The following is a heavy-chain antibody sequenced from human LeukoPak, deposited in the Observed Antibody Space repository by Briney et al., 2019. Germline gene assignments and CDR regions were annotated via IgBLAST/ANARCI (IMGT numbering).Heavy chain of an antibody. CDR1: GFTFSSYA. J-gene: IGHJ4*02. CDR3: AKRRDGYAATDY. D-gene: IGHD5-24*01. CDR2: ITGSGGST. V-gene: IGHV3-23*01. Sequence: GGSLRLSCAASGFTFSSYAMSWVRQAPGKGREWVSAITGSGGSTYYADSVKGRFTISRDNSKNTLYLQMNSLRAEDTAVYYCAKRRDGYAATDYWGQGTLVTVSS.